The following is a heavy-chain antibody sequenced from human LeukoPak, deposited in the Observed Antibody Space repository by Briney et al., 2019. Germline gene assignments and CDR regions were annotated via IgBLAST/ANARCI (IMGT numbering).Heavy chain of an antibody. CDR2: IYTSGST. CDR3: ARAEGGTLPPWYFDL. Sequence: SETLSLTCTVSGGSISSGSYYWSWIRQPAGKGLEWIGRIYTSGSTNYNPSLKSRVTISVDTSKNQFSLKLSSVTAADTAVYYCARAEGGTLPPWYFDLWGRGTLVTVSS. D-gene: IGHD2-15*01. J-gene: IGHJ2*01. V-gene: IGHV4-61*02. CDR1: GGSISSGSYY.